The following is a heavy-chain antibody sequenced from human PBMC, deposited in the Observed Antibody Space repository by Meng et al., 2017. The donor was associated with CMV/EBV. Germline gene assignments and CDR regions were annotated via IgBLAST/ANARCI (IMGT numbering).Heavy chain of an antibody. Sequence: ASVKVSCKASGYTFTGYYMHWVRQAPGQGLEWMGWINPNSGGTNYAQKFQGRVTMTRDTSISTAYMELSRLRSDDTAVYYCARKSRWLTRGDASDIWGQGTMVTVSS. V-gene: IGHV1-2*02. D-gene: IGHD5-24*01. CDR3: ARKSRWLTRGDASDI. CDR1: GYTFTGYY. J-gene: IGHJ3*02. CDR2: INPNSGGT.